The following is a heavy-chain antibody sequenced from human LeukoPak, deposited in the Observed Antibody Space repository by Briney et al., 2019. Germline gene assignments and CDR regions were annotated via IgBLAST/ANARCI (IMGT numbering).Heavy chain of an antibody. V-gene: IGHV4-59*08. J-gene: IGHJ4*02. CDR3: VRYIRIGKGAYDY. D-gene: IGHD1-1*01. Sequence: SETLSLTCTVSGGSISSYYWSWIRQPPGKGLEWIGYIYYSGSTNYNPSLKSRVTISVDTSKNQFSLRLTSVTAADTAVYYCVRYIRIGKGAYDYWGQGTLVTVSS. CDR1: GGSISSYY. CDR2: IYYSGST.